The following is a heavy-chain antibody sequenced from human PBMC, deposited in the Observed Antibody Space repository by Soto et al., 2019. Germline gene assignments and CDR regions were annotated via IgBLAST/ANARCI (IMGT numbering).Heavy chain of an antibody. V-gene: IGHV1-69*02. Sequence: QVQLVQSGAEVKKPGSSVKVSCKASGGTFSSYTISWVRQAPGQGLEWMGRIIPIIGIANYAKKFQGRVTITAEKSMSTASMERSSLIAEDTAVYDCAIVPRRDGDPHYYYYGMDVWGQCTTVTVSS. CDR3: AIVPRRDGDPHYYYYGMDV. CDR2: IIPIIGIA. J-gene: IGHJ6*02. D-gene: IGHD6-6*01. CDR1: GGTFSSYT.